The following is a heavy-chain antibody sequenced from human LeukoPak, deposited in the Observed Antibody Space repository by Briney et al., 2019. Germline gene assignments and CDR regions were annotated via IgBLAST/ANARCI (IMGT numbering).Heavy chain of an antibody. CDR2: IKQDGSEK. CDR3: ARVGGYCSGGSCYLLRFDY. CDR1: GFTFSTYW. Sequence: GGSLRLSCAASGFTFSTYWMNWVRQALGKGLEWVANIKQDGSEKYYVDSVRGRFTISRDNAKNSLYLQMNSLRAEDTAVYYCARVGGYCSGGSCYLLRFDYWGQGTLVTVSS. D-gene: IGHD2-15*01. J-gene: IGHJ4*02. V-gene: IGHV3-7*01.